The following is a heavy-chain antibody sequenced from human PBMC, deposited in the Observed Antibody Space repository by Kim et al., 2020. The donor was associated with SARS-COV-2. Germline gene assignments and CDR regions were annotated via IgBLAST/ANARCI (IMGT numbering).Heavy chain of an antibody. CDR1: GFTVSRYA. CDR2: ISGSGGST. Sequence: GGSLRLSCAASGFTVSRYAMSWVRQAPGKGLEWGSAISGSGGSTYYAGSVKGRFTLSRDNSKNTVYLQMNSLRAEETAVYFCAKDSGTDYGAQLDYWGQGTLATVSS. J-gene: IGHJ4*02. D-gene: IGHD4-17*01. V-gene: IGHV3-23*01. CDR3: AKDSGTDYGAQLDY.